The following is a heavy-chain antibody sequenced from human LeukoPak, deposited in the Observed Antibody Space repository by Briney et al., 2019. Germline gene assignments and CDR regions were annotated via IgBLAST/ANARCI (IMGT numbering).Heavy chain of an antibody. V-gene: IGHV1-18*01. D-gene: IGHD3-10*01. Sequence: GASVKVSCKTPGYTFTTYGISWVRQAPGQGLEWMGWISTNNGNTKYAQNFQGRVTMTTDTSTSTAYMELRSLRSDDTAVYYCARDFGSGSYCDYWGQGTLVTASS. CDR2: ISTNNGNT. J-gene: IGHJ4*02. CDR3: ARDFGSGSYCDY. CDR1: GYTFTTYG.